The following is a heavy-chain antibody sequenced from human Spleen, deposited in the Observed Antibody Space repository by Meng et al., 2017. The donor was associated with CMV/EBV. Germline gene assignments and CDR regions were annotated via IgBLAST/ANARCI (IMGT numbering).Heavy chain of an antibody. CDR3: FTGHYAGAWG. Sequence: GESLKISCAASGFTFSNFWMNWVRQAPGKGLEWVANIEDDGSAMYYVDSVKGRFTISRDNSKNSLYLQMNNLRVEDTAVYFRFTGHYAGAWGWGQGTLVTVSS. J-gene: IGHJ1*01. D-gene: IGHD2-2*01. CDR1: GFTFSNFW. V-gene: IGHV3-7*01. CDR2: IEDDGSAM.